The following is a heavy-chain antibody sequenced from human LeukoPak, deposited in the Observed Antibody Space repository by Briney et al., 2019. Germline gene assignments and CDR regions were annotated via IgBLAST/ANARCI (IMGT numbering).Heavy chain of an antibody. CDR3: ASPTTTVTTYDAFDI. J-gene: IGHJ3*02. V-gene: IGHV1-69*01. CDR2: IIPIFGTA. Sequence: GSSVKVSCKASGGTFSSYAISWVRQAPGQGLEWMGGIIPIFGTANYAQKFQGRVTITADESTSTAYKELSSLRSEDTAVYYCASPTTTVTTYDAFDIWGQGTMVTVSS. CDR1: GGTFSSYA. D-gene: IGHD4-17*01.